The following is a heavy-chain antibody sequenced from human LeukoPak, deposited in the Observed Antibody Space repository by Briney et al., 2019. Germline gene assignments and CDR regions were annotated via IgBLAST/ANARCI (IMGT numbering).Heavy chain of an antibody. V-gene: IGHV1-3*01. CDR1: GYTFTGYY. CDR2: INGGNGNT. D-gene: IGHD5-18*01. J-gene: IGHJ4*02. CDR3: AREGENSYGVYYFDY. Sequence: ASVKVSCKASGYTFTGYYMHWVRQAPGQRLEWMGWINGGNGNTKYSQKFQGRVTITRDTSASTAYMELSSLRSEDTAVYYCAREGENSYGVYYFDYWGQGTLVTVSS.